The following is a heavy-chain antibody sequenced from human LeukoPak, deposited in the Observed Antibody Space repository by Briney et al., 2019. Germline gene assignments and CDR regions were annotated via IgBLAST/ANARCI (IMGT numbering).Heavy chain of an antibody. J-gene: IGHJ4*02. CDR1: GYTLTTFA. V-gene: IGHV1-3*01. CDR3: GRSHGGSLDF. CDR2: INAGNGKT. Sequence: GASVKVSCKASGYTLTTFAMHWVRQAPGERLDWMGWINAGNGKTKYSQKFQGRVTITSDTDANTAYMELTSLRSEDTAVYYCGRSHGGSLDFWGQGTLVAVSS. D-gene: IGHD4-23*01.